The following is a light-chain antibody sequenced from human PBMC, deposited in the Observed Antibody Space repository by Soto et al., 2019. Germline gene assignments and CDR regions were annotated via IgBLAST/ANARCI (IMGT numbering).Light chain of an antibody. CDR3: QQYYTTPRT. J-gene: IGKJ1*01. V-gene: IGKV4-1*01. CDR1: QTIFYTSSNKNY. Sequence: DIVLTQSPDSLAVSLGERATIHCKSSQTIFYTSSNKNYLAWYQQRPGQTPKLLIYWASTREFGVPDRFSGSGSGTDFTLTISSLQAEDVAVYYCQQYYTTPRTFGHGTKVDIK. CDR2: WAS.